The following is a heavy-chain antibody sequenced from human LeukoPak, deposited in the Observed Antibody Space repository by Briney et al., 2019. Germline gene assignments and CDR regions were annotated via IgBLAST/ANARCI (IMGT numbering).Heavy chain of an antibody. CDR1: GGSIGSYY. J-gene: IGHJ4*02. Sequence: SETLSLTCTVSGGSIGSYYWSWIRQPAGKGLEWIGRIYTSGSTNYNPSLKSRVTMSVDTSKNQFSLTLSSVTAADTAVYYCARDRDMITFGGVIPNWGQGTLVTVSS. V-gene: IGHV4-4*07. CDR2: IYTSGST. D-gene: IGHD3-16*02. CDR3: ARDRDMITFGGVIPN.